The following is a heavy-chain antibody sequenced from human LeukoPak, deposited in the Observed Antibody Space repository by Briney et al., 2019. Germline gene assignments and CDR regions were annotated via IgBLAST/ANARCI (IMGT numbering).Heavy chain of an antibody. V-gene: IGHV3-30-3*01. D-gene: IGHD3-22*01. CDR1: GFTFSSYA. Sequence: GGSLRLSCAASGFTFSSYAMHWVRQAPGKGLEWVAVISYDGSNKYYADSVKGRFTISRDNSKNTLYLQMNSLRAEDTAVYYCAKAGNSYYYDSSGYWGFDYWGQGTLVTVSS. J-gene: IGHJ4*02. CDR3: AKAGNSYYYDSSGYWGFDY. CDR2: ISYDGSNK.